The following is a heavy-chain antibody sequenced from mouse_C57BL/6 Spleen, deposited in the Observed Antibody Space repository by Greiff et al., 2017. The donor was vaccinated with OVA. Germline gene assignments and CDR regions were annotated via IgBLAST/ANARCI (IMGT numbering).Heavy chain of an antibody. D-gene: IGHD3-2*02. CDR2: INPNNGGT. J-gene: IGHJ2*01. CDR1: GYTFTDYY. Sequence: VQLQQSGPELVKPGASVKISCKASGYTFTDYYMNWVKQSHGKSLEWIGDINPNNGGTSYNQKFKGKATLTVDKSSSTAYMELRSLTSEDSAVYYCALDSSGYVGFDYWGQGTTLTVSS. V-gene: IGHV1-26*01. CDR3: ALDSSGYVGFDY.